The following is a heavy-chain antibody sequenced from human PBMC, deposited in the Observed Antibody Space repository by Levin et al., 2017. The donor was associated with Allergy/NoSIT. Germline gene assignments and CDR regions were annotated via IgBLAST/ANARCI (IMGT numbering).Heavy chain of an antibody. D-gene: IGHD6-13*01. V-gene: IGHV4-30-4*01. CDR2: IYYSGST. CDR1: GGSISSGDYY. CDR3: ARGGGIAAADPWGWFDP. J-gene: IGHJ5*02. Sequence: SQTLSLTCTVSGGSISSGDYYWSWIRQPPGKGLEWIGYIYYSGSTYYNPSLKSRVTISVDTSKNQFSLKLSSVTAADTAVYYCARGGGIAAADPWGWFDPWGQGTLVTVSS.